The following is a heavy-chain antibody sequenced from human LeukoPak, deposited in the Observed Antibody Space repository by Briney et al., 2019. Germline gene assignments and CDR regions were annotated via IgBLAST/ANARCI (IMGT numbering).Heavy chain of an antibody. D-gene: IGHD3-10*01. CDR2: IYSGGST. J-gene: IGHJ4*02. V-gene: IGHV3-66*01. Sequence: PGGSLRLSCAASGFTVSSNYMSWVRQAPGKGLEWVSVIYSGGSTYYADSVKGRFTTSRDNSKNTLYLQMNSLRAEDTAVYYCARDRMVRGVIGSEGFDYWGQGTLVTVSS. CDR3: ARDRMVRGVIGSEGFDY. CDR1: GFTVSSNY.